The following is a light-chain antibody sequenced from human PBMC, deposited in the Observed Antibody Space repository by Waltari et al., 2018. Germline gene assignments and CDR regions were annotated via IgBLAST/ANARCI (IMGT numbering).Light chain of an antibody. J-gene: IGKJ4*01. V-gene: IGKV2-29*02. CDR1: QSLLHNNGNTY. CDR3: MQAVENPPT. CDR2: RVS. Sequence: DIVMTQTPLSLPVTPGEPASISCRSSQSLLHNNGNTYLYWYLQKSGQPPRLLIYRVSNRFSVVPDRFSGSGSGTDFTLKISRVEAEDVGLYFCMQAVENPPTFGGGTKVEIK.